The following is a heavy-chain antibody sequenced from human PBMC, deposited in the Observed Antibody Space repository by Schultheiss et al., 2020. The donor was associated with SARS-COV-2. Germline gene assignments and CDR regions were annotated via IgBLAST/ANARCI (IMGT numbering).Heavy chain of an antibody. V-gene: IGHV3-9*01. J-gene: IGHJ4*02. Sequence: GGSLRLSCAASGFTFDDYAMHWVRQAPGKGLEWVSGISWNSGNIGYADSVKGRFTVSRDNAKNSLYLQMNSLRAEDTAVYYCARNRQTDYWGQGTLVTVSS. CDR3: ARNRQTDY. CDR2: ISWNSGNI. CDR1: GFTFDDYA. D-gene: IGHD1-14*01.